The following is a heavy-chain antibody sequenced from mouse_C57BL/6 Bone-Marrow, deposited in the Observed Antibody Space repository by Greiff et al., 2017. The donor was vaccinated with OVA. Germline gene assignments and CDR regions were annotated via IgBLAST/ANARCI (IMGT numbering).Heavy chain of an antibody. J-gene: IGHJ4*01. Sequence: EVKLVESGGGLVKPGGSLKLSCAASGFTFSDYGMHWVRQAPEKGLEWVAYISSGSSTIYYADTVKGRFTFSRDNAKNTLFLQMTSLRSEDTAMYYCARWGGFYSLYDMDYWGQGTSVTVSS. V-gene: IGHV5-17*01. CDR1: GFTFSDYG. D-gene: IGHD2-3*01. CDR2: ISSGSSTI. CDR3: ARWGGFYSLYDMDY.